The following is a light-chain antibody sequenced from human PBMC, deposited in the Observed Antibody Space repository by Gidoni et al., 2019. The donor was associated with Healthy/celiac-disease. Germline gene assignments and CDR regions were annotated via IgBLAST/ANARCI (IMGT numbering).Light chain of an antibody. J-gene: IGLJ2*01. CDR3: SSYTSSSTVV. V-gene: IGLV2-14*01. CDR1: SSDVGGYNY. Sequence: QSALTQPASVSGSPGQSITISCTGTSSDVGGYNYVSWYPQHPGTAPKLMIYEVSNRPSGVSNRFSGSKSGNTASLTISGLQAEDEADYYCSSYTSSSTVVFGGGTKLTVL. CDR2: EVS.